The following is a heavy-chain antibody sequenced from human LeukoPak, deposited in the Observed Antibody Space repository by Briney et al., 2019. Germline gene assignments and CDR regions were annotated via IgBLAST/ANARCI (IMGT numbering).Heavy chain of an antibody. V-gene: IGHV4-59*01. Sequence: SETLSLTCNVSGGSISNYYWSWIRQPPGKGLEWIGYIYYSGSTNYNPSLKSRVTISVDSSENQFSLKLTSVTPADTAIYYCARTYSSSSSYMDVWGKGTTVTVSS. CDR1: GGSISNYY. J-gene: IGHJ6*03. CDR2: IYYSGST. CDR3: ARTYSSSSSYMDV. D-gene: IGHD6-6*01.